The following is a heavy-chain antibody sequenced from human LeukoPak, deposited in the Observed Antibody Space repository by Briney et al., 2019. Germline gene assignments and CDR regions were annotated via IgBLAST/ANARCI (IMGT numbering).Heavy chain of an antibody. Sequence: GASVKVSCKASGDTFSNYAVTWVRQAPGQGLEWMGGIIPILATTNYAQKFQGKVTITADDSTSTAFMEVNSLRSEDTAVYYCAREHFLEWPSGVYDVWGHGTMVTVSS. CDR3: AREHFLEWPSGVYDV. J-gene: IGHJ3*01. D-gene: IGHD3-3*01. CDR1: GDTFSNYA. CDR2: IIPILATT. V-gene: IGHV1-69*13.